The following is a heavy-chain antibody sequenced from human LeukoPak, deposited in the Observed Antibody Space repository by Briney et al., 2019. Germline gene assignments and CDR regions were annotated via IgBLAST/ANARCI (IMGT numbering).Heavy chain of an antibody. Sequence: PSETLSLTCSVSGGSISTYYRSWLRQPPGKGLEWIGYISYNGNTNYNPSLKSRVTISVDTSKNQFSLKLSSVTAADTAVYYCARVGSSFYFYFDYWGQGTLVTVSS. J-gene: IGHJ4*02. CDR1: GGSISTYY. D-gene: IGHD3-22*01. CDR2: ISYNGNT. V-gene: IGHV4-59*01. CDR3: ARVGSSFYFYFDY.